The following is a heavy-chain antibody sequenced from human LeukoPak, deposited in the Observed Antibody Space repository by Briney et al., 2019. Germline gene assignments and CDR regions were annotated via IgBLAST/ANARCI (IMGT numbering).Heavy chain of an antibody. CDR2: ISGSGGST. D-gene: IGHD3-10*01. CDR1: GFTFSSYA. CDR3: AGSGSYYSVYFDY. Sequence: SGGSLRLSCVASGFTFSSYAMSWVRQAPGKGLEWVSAISGSGGSTYYADSVKGRFTISRDNSKNTLYLQMNSLRAEDTAVYYCAGSGSYYSVYFDYWGQGTLVTVSS. V-gene: IGHV3-23*01. J-gene: IGHJ4*02.